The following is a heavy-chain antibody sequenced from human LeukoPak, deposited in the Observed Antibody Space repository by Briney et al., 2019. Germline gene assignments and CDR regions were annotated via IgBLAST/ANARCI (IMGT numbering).Heavy chain of an antibody. CDR2: IYYSGST. CDR1: GGSISSYN. J-gene: IGHJ4*02. D-gene: IGHD3-3*01. V-gene: IGHV4-59*12. Sequence: SETLSLTCTVSGGSISSYNWSWIRQPPGKGLEWIGYIYYSGSTNYNPSLKSRVTISVDTSKNQFSLKLSSVTAADTAVYYCAREHPSYDFWSGYYPLWGQGTLVTVSS. CDR3: AREHPSYDFWSGYYPL.